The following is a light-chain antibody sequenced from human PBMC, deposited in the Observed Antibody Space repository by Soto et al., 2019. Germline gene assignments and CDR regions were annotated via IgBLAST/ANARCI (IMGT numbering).Light chain of an antibody. J-gene: IGKJ2*01. Sequence: EIVLTQSPGTLSLSPGERATLSCRASQSVSSSYIAWFQQKLGQAPRLLIYGASSRATGIPDRFSGSGSGTHYTLTISRLEPEDFATYFYQRYDTYSYTVGKGTKLEIK. CDR3: QRYDTYSYT. CDR1: QSVSSSY. CDR2: GAS. V-gene: IGKV3-20*01.